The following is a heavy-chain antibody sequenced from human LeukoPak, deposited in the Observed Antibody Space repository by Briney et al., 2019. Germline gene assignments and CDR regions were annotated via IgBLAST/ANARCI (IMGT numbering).Heavy chain of an antibody. CDR1: GGTFSSYA. CDR3: ARDLSIAVAGVFVY. V-gene: IGHV1-69*06. CDR2: IIPIFGTA. J-gene: IGHJ4*02. Sequence: ASVKVSCKASGGTFSSYAISWVRQAPGQGLEWMGGIIPIFGTANYAQKFQGRVTITADKSTSTAYMELSSLRSEDTAVYYCARDLSIAVAGVFVYWGQGTLVTVSS. D-gene: IGHD6-19*01.